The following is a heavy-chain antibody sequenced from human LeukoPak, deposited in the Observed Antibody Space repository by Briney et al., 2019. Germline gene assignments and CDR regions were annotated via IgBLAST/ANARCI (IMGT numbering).Heavy chain of an antibody. D-gene: IGHD2-2*02. J-gene: IGHJ4*02. Sequence: GASVKVSCKASGYTFTGYYMRWVRQAPGQGLEWMGWINPNSGGTNYAQKFQGRVTMTRDTSISTAYMELSRLRSDDTAVYYCARADVVVPAAISDYWGQGTLVTVSS. CDR1: GYTFTGYY. V-gene: IGHV1-2*02. CDR2: INPNSGGT. CDR3: ARADVVVPAAISDY.